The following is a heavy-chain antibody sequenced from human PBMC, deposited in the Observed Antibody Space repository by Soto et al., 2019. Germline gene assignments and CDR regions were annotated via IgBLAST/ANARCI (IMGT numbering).Heavy chain of an antibody. CDR2: ISLYSDGT. D-gene: IGHD2-2*01. V-gene: IGHV1-18*01. J-gene: IGHJ5*02. CDR3: ARVVPGAEAWFGP. Sequence: ASVKVSCKTSDYTFSNYGITWVRQAPGQPLEWLGWISLYSDGTNYAQKFQGRVSMTTDTSTTTAYMELRSLRSDDTAVYYCARVVPGAEAWFGPWGQGTLGTVS. CDR1: DYTFSNYG.